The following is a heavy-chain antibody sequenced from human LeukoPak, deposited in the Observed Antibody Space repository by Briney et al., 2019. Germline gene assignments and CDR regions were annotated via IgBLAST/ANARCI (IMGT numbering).Heavy chain of an antibody. V-gene: IGHV3-30-3*01. D-gene: IGHD1-20*01. Sequence: PGGSLRLSCAASGFTFSSYAMHWVRQAPGKGLEWVAVISYDGSNKYYADSVKGRFTISRDNSKNTLYLQMNSLRAEDTAVYYCAKELRYNWNSNDAFDIWGQGTMVTVSS. CDR2: ISYDGSNK. J-gene: IGHJ3*02. CDR3: AKELRYNWNSNDAFDI. CDR1: GFTFSSYA.